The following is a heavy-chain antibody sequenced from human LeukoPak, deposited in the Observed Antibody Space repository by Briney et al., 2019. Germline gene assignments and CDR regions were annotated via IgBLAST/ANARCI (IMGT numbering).Heavy chain of an antibody. D-gene: IGHD6-19*01. Sequence: ASVKVSCKASGYTFTSYGINWVRRAPGQALEWMGWISAYNSNTRYPQKLQGRVTMTTDTSTSTAYMELRSLRSDDTAVYYCARDHLTFIAVADNFADYWGQGTLVTVSS. CDR2: ISAYNSNT. CDR3: ARDHLTFIAVADNFADY. J-gene: IGHJ4*02. V-gene: IGHV1-18*01. CDR1: GYTFTSYG.